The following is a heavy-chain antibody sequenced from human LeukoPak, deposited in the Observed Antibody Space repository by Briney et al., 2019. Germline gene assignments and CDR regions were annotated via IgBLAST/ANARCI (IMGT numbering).Heavy chain of an antibody. Sequence: ASVKVSCKASGYTFTGYYMHWVRQAPGQGLEWMGWINPNSGGTNYAQKFQGRVTMTRDTSISTAYMELSRLRSDDTAVYYCARDRFGAYSGSYYLQCWGQGTLVTVSS. CDR2: INPNSGGT. D-gene: IGHD1-26*01. J-gene: IGHJ4*02. CDR3: ARDRFGAYSGSYYLQC. CDR1: GYTFTGYY. V-gene: IGHV1-2*02.